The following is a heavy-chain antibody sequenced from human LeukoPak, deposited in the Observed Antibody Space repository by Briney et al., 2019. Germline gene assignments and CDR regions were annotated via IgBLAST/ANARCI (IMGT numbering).Heavy chain of an antibody. CDR1: EFTFSSYW. D-gene: IGHD3-22*01. CDR3: AREGYYDSSGYSIRFSY. Sequence: GGSLRLSCEASEFTFSSYWMHWVRHAPGKGLVWVSRINSDGRTTIYADSVKGRFTISRDNAKNTLCLQMNSLRAEDTAVYYCAREGYYDSSGYSIRFSYWGQGTLVTVSS. CDR2: INSDGRTT. J-gene: IGHJ4*02. V-gene: IGHV3-74*01.